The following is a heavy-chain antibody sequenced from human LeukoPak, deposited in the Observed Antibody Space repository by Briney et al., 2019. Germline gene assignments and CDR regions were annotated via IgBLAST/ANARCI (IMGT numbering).Heavy chain of an antibody. V-gene: IGHV3-30*02. Sequence: PGGSLRLSCAASGFTFSSYGMRWVRQAPGKGLEWVAFIRYDGSNKYYADSVKGRFTISRDNSKHTLYLQMRSLRAEDTAVYYCAPLPATTYYFHYWGQGTPVTVSS. J-gene: IGHJ4*02. CDR2: IRYDGSNK. CDR1: GFTFSSYG. D-gene: IGHD1-26*01. CDR3: APLPATTYYFHY.